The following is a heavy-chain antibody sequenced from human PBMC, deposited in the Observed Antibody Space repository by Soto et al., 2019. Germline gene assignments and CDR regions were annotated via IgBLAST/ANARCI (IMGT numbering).Heavy chain of an antibody. CDR3: ARGGGYSSGWYDY. V-gene: IGHV1-3*01. CDR1: GYTFTSYA. CDR2: INAGNGNT. D-gene: IGHD6-19*01. Sequence: QVQLVQSGAEVKKPGASVKVSCKASGYTFTSYAMHWVRQAPGQRLEWMGWINAGNGNTKYSQKFQGRVTITRDTAARTAYMELSGLRSEDMAVYYCARGGGYSSGWYDYWGQGTLVTVSS. J-gene: IGHJ4*02.